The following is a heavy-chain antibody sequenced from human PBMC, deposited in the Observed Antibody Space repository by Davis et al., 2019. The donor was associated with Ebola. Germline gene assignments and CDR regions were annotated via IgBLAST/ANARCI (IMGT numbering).Heavy chain of an antibody. D-gene: IGHD3-10*01. J-gene: IGHJ4*02. CDR3: ARVWNDYGSGSYFDY. CDR2: IDYSGST. V-gene: IGHV4-59*01. CDR1: GGSISSYY. Sequence: SETLSLTCTVSGGSISSYYWSWIRQPPGKGLEWIGYIDYSGSTSYNPSLKSRVTISIDTSKNQFSLKLSSVTLSSVTTADTAVYYCARVWNDYGSGSYFDYWGQGILVTVSS.